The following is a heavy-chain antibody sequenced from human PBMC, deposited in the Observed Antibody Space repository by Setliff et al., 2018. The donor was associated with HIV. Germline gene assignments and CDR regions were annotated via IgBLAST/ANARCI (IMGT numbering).Heavy chain of an antibody. CDR2: INAGNGNT. J-gene: IGHJ4*02. Sequence: ASVKVSCKASGYTFTSYAMHWVRQAPGQRLEWMGWINAGNGNTKYSQEFQGRVTITRDTSASTAYMELSSLRPEDKAVYYCARYSTLTTNFDYWGQGTLVTVS. D-gene: IGHD4-17*01. CDR3: ARYSTLTTNFDY. V-gene: IGHV1-3*01. CDR1: GYTFTSYA.